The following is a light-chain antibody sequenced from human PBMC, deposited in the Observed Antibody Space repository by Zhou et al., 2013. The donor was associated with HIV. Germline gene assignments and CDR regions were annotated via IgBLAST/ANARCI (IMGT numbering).Light chain of an antibody. Sequence: DIQMTQFPSSLSPSVGDRVTIACRTSQNIGTYLNWYQQHPGKPPKLLIYAASTLQSGVPSRFSGSGSGTEFTLTISSLQPEDVATYYCQKYDSAPSMTFGQGTRLEIK. V-gene: IGKV1-27*01. CDR2: AAS. CDR3: QKYDSAPSMT. J-gene: IGKJ5*01. CDR1: QNIGTY.